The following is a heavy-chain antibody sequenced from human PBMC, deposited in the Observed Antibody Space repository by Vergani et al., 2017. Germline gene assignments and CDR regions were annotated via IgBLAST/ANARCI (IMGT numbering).Heavy chain of an antibody. D-gene: IGHD3-10*01. CDR1: GGSISSYY. CDR3: ASAGFDMVRGVTILWANYYYYYMDV. CDR2: IYYSGST. V-gene: IGHV4-59*01. J-gene: IGHJ6*03. Sequence: QVQLQESGPGLVKTSETLSLTCTVSGGSISSYYWSWIRQPPGKGLEWIGYIYYSGSTNYNPSLKSRVTISVDTSKNQFSLKLSSVTAADTAVYYCASAGFDMVRGVTILWANYYYYYMDVWGKGTTVTVSS.